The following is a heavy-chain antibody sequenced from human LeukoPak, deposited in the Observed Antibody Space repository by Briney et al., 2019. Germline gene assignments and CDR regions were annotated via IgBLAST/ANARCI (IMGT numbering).Heavy chain of an antibody. CDR1: GFTFSSYS. Sequence: GGSLRLSCPASGFTFSSYSMNWVRQAPGKGLEWVSSISSSSSYIYYADSVKGRFTISRDNAKNSLYLQMNSLRAEDTAVYYCAAAGTQPNCFDPCGQGTLVTVSS. CDR3: AAAGTQPNCFDP. V-gene: IGHV3-21*01. D-gene: IGHD6-13*01. J-gene: IGHJ5*02. CDR2: ISSSSSYI.